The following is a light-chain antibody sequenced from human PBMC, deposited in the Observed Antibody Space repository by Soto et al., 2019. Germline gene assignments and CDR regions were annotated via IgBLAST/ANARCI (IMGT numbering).Light chain of an antibody. V-gene: IGKV1-39*01. Sequence: IHMTQSPSSLSASVGDRVTITCRASQRITTYLNWYQQKSGEAPKLLISTSGTLQRGVPSRFTGSGSGTDFTLTITSLQPADFATYFCQQTYSTPYTFGQGTKWEIK. J-gene: IGKJ2*01. CDR2: TSG. CDR1: QRITTY. CDR3: QQTYSTPYT.